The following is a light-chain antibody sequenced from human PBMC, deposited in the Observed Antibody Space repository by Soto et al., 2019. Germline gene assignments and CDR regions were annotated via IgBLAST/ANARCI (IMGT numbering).Light chain of an antibody. CDR2: DAY. J-gene: IGKJ5*01. V-gene: IGKV3-11*01. CDR3: QQRNMWPIT. CDR1: QSFRSL. Sequence: PGEIATLDCTASQSFRSLLAWYQQKPGQAPRLIIYDAYNRATGIPPRFSGSGSGTDFTLTISSLENEDSAVYYCQQRNMWPITFCQGTRLEIK.